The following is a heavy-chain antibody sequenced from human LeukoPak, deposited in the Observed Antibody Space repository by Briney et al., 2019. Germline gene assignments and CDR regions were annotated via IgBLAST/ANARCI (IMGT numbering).Heavy chain of an antibody. D-gene: IGHD3-3*01. CDR3: ARLFGSVTTYDY. Sequence: PGGSLRLSCAASGFTFSSYAMSWVRQAPGKGLEWVASIWPDGSTKYYVDSVKGRFTISRDNAKSSLYLQMSSLRGEDTAVYYCARLFGSVTTYDYWGQGTLVAVSS. J-gene: IGHJ4*02. V-gene: IGHV3-7*01. CDR2: IWPDGSTK. CDR1: GFTFSSYA.